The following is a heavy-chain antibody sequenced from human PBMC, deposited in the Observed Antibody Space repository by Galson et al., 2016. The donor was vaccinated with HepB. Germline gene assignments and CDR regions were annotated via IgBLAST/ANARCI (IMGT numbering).Heavy chain of an antibody. CDR3: ARVRVVLINDVYFYYGMDV. J-gene: IGHJ6*02. D-gene: IGHD3-22*01. CDR2: IYHNRST. V-gene: IGHV4-4*02. Sequence: SETLSLTCAVSGGSISSNNWWSWVRQPPGKGLEWIGKIYHNRSTNNNPSLKSRVTISVDKSKNQISQKMSSVTAADTAVYYCARVRVVLINDVYFYYGMDVWGQGTTVTVSS. CDR1: GGSISSNNW.